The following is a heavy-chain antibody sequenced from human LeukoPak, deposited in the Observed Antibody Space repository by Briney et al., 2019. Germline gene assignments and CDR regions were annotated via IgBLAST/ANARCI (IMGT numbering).Heavy chain of an antibody. CDR1: GFSFSKYE. D-gene: IGHD3-10*01. V-gene: IGHV3-48*03. J-gene: IGHJ6*03. CDR2: ISSSGTTI. CDR3: ASSRPFGVWGYYMDV. Sequence: PGGSLRLSCAASGFSFSKYEMNWVRQAPGKGLEWVSYISSSGTTIYYADSVKGRFTISRDNSKNTLYLQMNSLRAEDTAVYYCASSRPFGVWGYYMDVWGKGTTVTVSS.